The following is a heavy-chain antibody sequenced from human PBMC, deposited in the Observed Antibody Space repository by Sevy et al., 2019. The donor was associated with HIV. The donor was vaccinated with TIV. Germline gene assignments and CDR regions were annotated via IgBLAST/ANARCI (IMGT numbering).Heavy chain of an antibody. V-gene: IGHV3-30*02. CDR3: AKDGRLHLGELSSRQEST. Sequence: GGSLRLSCAASGFTFSSYGMHWVRQAPGKGLEWVAFIRYDGSNKYYADSVKGRFTISRDNSKNTLYLQMNSLRAEDTAVYYCAKDGRLHLGELSSRQESTWGQGTLVTVSS. J-gene: IGHJ5*02. D-gene: IGHD3-16*02. CDR2: IRYDGSNK. CDR1: GFTFSSYG.